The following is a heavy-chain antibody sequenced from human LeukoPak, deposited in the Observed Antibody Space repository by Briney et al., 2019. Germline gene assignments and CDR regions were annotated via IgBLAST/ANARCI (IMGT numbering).Heavy chain of an antibody. CDR3: ARDSSGWSRDY. J-gene: IGHJ4*02. Sequence: SSETLSLTCAVYGGSLSGYYWSWVRQAPGKGLEWVSAISGSGGSTYYADSVKGRFTISRDNSKNTLYLQMNSLRAEDTAIYYCARDSSGWSRDYWGQGTLVTVSS. V-gene: IGHV3-23*01. D-gene: IGHD6-19*01. CDR2: ISGSGGST. CDR1: GGSLSGYY.